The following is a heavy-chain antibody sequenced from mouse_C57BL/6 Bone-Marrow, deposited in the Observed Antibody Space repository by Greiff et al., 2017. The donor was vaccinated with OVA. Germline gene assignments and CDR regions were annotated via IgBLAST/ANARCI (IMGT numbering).Heavy chain of an antibody. D-gene: IGHD2-5*01. CDR3: TPLYSNYD. CDR1: GFNIKDDY. Sequence: EVQLQQSGAELVRPGASDKLSCTASGFNIKDDYMHWVKQRPEQGLEWIGWIDPENGDTEYASKFQGKATITADTSYNTAYLQLSSLTSEDTAVYYCTPLYSNYDWGQGTLVTVSA. V-gene: IGHV14-4*01. CDR2: IDPENGDT. J-gene: IGHJ3*01.